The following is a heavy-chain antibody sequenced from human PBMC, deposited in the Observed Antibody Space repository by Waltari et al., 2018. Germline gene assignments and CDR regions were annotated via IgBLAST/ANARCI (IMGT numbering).Heavy chain of an antibody. CDR2: INHSGST. Sequence: QVQLQQWGAGLLKPSATLSLTCAVYGGSFSGSYWSWIRQPPGKGLEWIGEINHSGSTNYNPSLKSRVTISVDTSKNQFSLKLSSVTAADTAVYYCARVPDPPEYYYDSSGYYDNWGQGTLVTVSS. V-gene: IGHV4-34*01. CDR3: ARVPDPPEYYYDSSGYYDN. D-gene: IGHD3-22*01. CDR1: GGSFSGSY. J-gene: IGHJ4*02.